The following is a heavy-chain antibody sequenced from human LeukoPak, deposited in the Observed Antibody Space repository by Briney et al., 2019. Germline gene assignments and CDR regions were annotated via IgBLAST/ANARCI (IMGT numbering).Heavy chain of an antibody. CDR2: ISYDGSNK. CDR3: ARGFWGYYYDSSYDY. CDR1: GFTFSGYA. Sequence: GRSLRLSCAASGFTFSGYAMYWVRQAPGKGLEWVAVISYDGSNKYYADSVKGRFTISRDNSKNTLYLQMNSLRAEDTAVYYCARGFWGYYYDSSYDYWGQGTLVTVSS. D-gene: IGHD3-22*01. J-gene: IGHJ4*02. V-gene: IGHV3-30-3*01.